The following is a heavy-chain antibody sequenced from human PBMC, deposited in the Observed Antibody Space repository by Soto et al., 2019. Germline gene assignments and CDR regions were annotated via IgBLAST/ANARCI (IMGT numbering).Heavy chain of an antibody. D-gene: IGHD2-2*01. CDR3: ARDQAPHDIVVVPAAMDGDYYYGMDV. Sequence: GGSLRLSCAASGFTFSSYSMNWVRQAPGKGLEWVSSISSSSSYIYYADSVKGRFTISRDNAKNSLYLQMNSLGAEDTAVYYCARDQAPHDIVVVPAAMDGDYYYGMDVWGQGTTVTVSS. J-gene: IGHJ6*02. CDR2: ISSSSSYI. CDR1: GFTFSSYS. V-gene: IGHV3-21*01.